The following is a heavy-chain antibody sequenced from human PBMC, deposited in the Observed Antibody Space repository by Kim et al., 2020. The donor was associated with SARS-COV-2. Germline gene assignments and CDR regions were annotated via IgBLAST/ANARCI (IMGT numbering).Heavy chain of an antibody. V-gene: IGHV4-34*01. CDR1: GGSFSGYY. Sequence: SETLSLTCAVYGGSFSGYYWSWIRQPPGKGLEWIGEINHSGSTNYNPSLKSRVTISVDTSKNQFSLKLSSVTAADTAVYYCARRSSWYLWIDYWGQGTLVTVSS. CDR3: ARRSSWYLWIDY. D-gene: IGHD6-13*01. CDR2: INHSGST. J-gene: IGHJ4*02.